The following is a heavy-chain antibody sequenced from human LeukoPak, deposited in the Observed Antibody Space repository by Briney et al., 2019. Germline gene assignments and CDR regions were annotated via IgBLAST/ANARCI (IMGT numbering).Heavy chain of an antibody. J-gene: IGHJ5*02. V-gene: IGHV1-18*01. Sequence: ASVKVSCKASGYTFTSYGISWVRQAPGQGLEWMGWISAYNGNANYAQKFQGRVTITADKSTSTAYMELSSLRSEDTAVYYCARGANYCSSTSCYVWFDPWGQGTLVTVSS. D-gene: IGHD2-2*01. CDR3: ARGANYCSSTSCYVWFDP. CDR2: ISAYNGNA. CDR1: GYTFTSYG.